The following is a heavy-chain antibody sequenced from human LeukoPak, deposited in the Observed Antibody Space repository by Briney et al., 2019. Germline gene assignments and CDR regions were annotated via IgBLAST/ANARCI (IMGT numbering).Heavy chain of an antibody. CDR1: GGSISSYY. V-gene: IGHV4-59*01. CDR2: IYYSGST. D-gene: IGHD3-10*01. J-gene: IGHJ4*02. Sequence: SETLSLTCTVSGGSISSYYWSWIRQPPGKGLEWIGYIYYSGSTNYNPSLKSRVTISVDTSKNQFSLKLSSVTAADTAVYYCARFSGYFDYWGQGTLVTVSS. CDR3: ARFSGYFDY.